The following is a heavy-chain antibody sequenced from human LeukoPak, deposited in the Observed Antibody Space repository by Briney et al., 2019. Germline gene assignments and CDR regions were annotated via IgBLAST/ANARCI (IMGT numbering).Heavy chain of an antibody. J-gene: IGHJ4*02. D-gene: IGHD3-16*02. CDR2: IYYSGCT. CDR1: VGSISSSSYY. V-gene: IGHV4-39*01. Sequence: PSYALSLTCTVCVGSISSSSYYWLWIRQPPGKGLERIGSIYYSGCTYYNQSLKRRVSICIDTYKKEFSLKVTFVTAADTAVYYCARHRTLLRDYVWGSYRYTSQFAYGAQGTLVTVSS. CDR3: ARHRTLLRDYVWGSYRYTSQFAY.